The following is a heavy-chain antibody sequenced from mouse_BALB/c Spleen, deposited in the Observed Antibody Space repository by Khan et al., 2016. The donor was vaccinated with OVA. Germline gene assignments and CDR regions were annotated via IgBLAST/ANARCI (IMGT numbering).Heavy chain of an antibody. Sequence: DLVKPGASVKLSCKASGYTFTSYWINWIKQRPGQGLEWIGSIAPGSGSTHYNEIFKGKATLPVDTSSSNAYIQLSSLSYEGYAVYFCARENYYGRTRDAMDYWGQGTSVTVSS. CDR3: ARENYYGRTRDAMDY. V-gene: IGHV1S41*01. D-gene: IGHD1-1*01. CDR2: IAPGSGST. J-gene: IGHJ4*01. CDR1: GYTFTSYW.